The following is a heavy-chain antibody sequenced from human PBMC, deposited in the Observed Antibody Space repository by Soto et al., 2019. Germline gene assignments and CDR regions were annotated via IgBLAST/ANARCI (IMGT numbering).Heavy chain of an antibody. V-gene: IGHV1-69*01. CDR3: ARDLGIREDSSSSIPGAFDI. D-gene: IGHD6-6*01. CDR2: IIPIFGTA. J-gene: IGHJ3*02. Sequence: QVQLVQSGAEVKKPGSSVKVSCKASGGTFSSYAISWVRQAPGQGLEWMGGIIPIFGTANYAQKFQGRVTITADESTSTAYMELSSLRSEDTAVYYCARDLGIREDSSSSIPGAFDIWGQGTMVTVSS. CDR1: GGTFSSYA.